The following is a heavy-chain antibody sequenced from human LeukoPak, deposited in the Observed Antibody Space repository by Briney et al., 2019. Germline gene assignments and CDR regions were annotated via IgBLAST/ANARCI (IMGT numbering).Heavy chain of an antibody. CDR3: ARGGSGSYSGWFDA. Sequence: GASLKVSCKASGFTFTAYYIHWVRQAPGQGLEWMGWMHPKNGGTTYAQNFEGRVTMTRDTTISTAYMEISSLRSDDTAVYYCARGGSGSYSGWFDAWGQGTLVTVSS. CDR2: MHPKNGGT. D-gene: IGHD3-10*01. J-gene: IGHJ5*02. V-gene: IGHV1-2*02. CDR1: GFTFTAYY.